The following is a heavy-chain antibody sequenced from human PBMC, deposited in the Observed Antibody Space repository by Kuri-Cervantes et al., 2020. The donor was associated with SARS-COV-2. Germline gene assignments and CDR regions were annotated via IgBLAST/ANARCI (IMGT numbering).Heavy chain of an antibody. J-gene: IGHJ5*02. D-gene: IGHD2-2*01. V-gene: IGHV7-4-1*01. CDR3: ARGTYCSSTSCPGNWSDP. Sequence: ASVKVSCKASGYTFTSYAMNWVRQAPGQGLEWMGWINTNTGNPTYAQGFTGRFVFSLDTSVSTAYLQICSLKAEDTAVYYCARGTYCSSTSCPGNWSDPWGQGTLVTVSS. CDR1: GYTFTSYA. CDR2: INTNTGNP.